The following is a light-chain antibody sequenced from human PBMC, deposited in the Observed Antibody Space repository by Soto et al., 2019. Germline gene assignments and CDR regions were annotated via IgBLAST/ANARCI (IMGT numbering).Light chain of an antibody. V-gene: IGKV1-5*03. Sequence: DIQLTQSPSTLSASVGDRVTITCRASQTVSNWLAWFQQKPGKAPKLLIHKASIFGSGVPSRFSGSGSGTEFTLTISSLQPEDFATDFCQQYSAYWTFGQGTKVEIK. CDR1: QTVSNW. CDR3: QQYSAYWT. J-gene: IGKJ1*01. CDR2: KAS.